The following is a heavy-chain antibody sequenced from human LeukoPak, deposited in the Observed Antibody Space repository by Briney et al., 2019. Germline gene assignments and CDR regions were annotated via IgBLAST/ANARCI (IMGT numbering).Heavy chain of an antibody. CDR2: IFHTGSSGST. J-gene: IGHJ4*02. CDR3: ARDLGSGWSKYIFDY. CDR1: GYSTSSGYY. D-gene: IGHD6-13*01. Sequence: SETLSLTCTVSGYSTSSGYYWGWIRQPPGKGLEWIGSIFHTGSSGSTYYNPSLKSRITISLDTSKNQFSLKLNSVTAADTAVYYCARDLGSGWSKYIFDYWGQGTLVTVS. V-gene: IGHV4-38-2*02.